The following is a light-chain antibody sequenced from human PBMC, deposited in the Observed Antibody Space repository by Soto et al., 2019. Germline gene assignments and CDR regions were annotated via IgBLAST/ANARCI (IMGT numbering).Light chain of an antibody. V-gene: IGKV1-27*01. Sequence: DIQMTQSPSSLSASVGDIVIITCRASQVISNYLAWYQQKPGKVPKLLIYAACTFQSGVPSRFSGSGSGTDFTLTISSLQPEDVASYYCQKYNSAPFTFGPGTKLDIK. CDR1: QVISNY. CDR3: QKYNSAPFT. J-gene: IGKJ3*01. CDR2: AAC.